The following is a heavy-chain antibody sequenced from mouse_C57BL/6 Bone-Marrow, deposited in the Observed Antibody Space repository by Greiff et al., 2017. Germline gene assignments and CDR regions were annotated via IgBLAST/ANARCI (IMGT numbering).Heavy chain of an antibody. CDR1: GYTFTSYD. J-gene: IGHJ1*03. Sequence: QVQLQQSGPELVKPGASVKLSCKASGYTFTSYDINWVKQRPGQGLEWIGWIYPTDGSTKYNEKFKGKATLTVDTPSSTVYMELHSLLSEDSAVYLWASLEFGGGSGGWDFDVGGTGTTVTVSS. CDR2: IYPTDGST. V-gene: IGHV1-85*01. D-gene: IGHD1-1*02. CDR3: ASLEFGGGSGGWDFDV.